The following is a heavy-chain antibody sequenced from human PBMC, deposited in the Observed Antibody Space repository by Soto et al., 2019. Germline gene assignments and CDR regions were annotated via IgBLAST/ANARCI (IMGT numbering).Heavy chain of an antibody. D-gene: IGHD5-18*01. CDR2: ISGSGDGT. CDR1: GFTFSSFA. CDR3: AGPGYSSQDY. Sequence: GGSVRLSCAASGFTFSSFALSWVRQAPGNGLEWVSAISGSGDGTDYADSVKGRFTISRDNSKNTLYLQMNSLRAEDTAVYYCAGPGYSSQDYWGQGALVTVSS. V-gene: IGHV3-23*01. J-gene: IGHJ4*02.